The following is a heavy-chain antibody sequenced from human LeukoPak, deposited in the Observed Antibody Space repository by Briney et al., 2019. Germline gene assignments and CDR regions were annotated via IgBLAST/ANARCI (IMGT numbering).Heavy chain of an antibody. CDR1: GGSISSSSYY. J-gene: IGHJ5*02. CDR3: ARVKPTVTPNWFDP. CDR2: IYYSGST. V-gene: IGHV4-39*01. D-gene: IGHD4-11*01. Sequence: SETLSLTCTVSGGSISSSSYYWGWIRQPPGKGLEWIGSIYYSGSTYYNPSLKSRVTISVDTSKNQFSLKLSSVTAADTAVYYCARVKPTVTPNWFDPWGQGTLVTVSS.